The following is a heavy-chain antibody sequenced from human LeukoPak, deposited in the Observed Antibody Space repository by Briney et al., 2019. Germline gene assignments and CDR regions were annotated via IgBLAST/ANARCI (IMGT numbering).Heavy chain of an antibody. V-gene: IGHV3-53*01. J-gene: IGHJ4*02. CDR1: EFTVNNNY. D-gene: IGHD4-17*01. CDR3: AGGLRSGLIDY. Sequence: PGGSLGLSCAASEFTVNNNYMSWVRQAPGKGLEWVSTIYSAGSTNYADSVKGRFTISRDNSKNTMYLQMNSLRAEDTAVYYCAGGLRSGLIDYWGQGTLVTVSS. CDR2: IYSAGST.